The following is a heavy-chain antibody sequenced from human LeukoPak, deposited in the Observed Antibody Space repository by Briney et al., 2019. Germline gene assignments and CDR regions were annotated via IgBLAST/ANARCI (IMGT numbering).Heavy chain of an antibody. CDR1: GYTFTGYY. Sequence: GASVTVSCKASGYTFTGYYMHWVRQAPGQGLEWMGWINPNSGGTNYAQKFQGRVTMTRDTSISTAYMELSRLRSDDTAVYYCARSYCSSTSCQWFDPWGQGTLVTASS. J-gene: IGHJ5*02. D-gene: IGHD2-2*01. V-gene: IGHV1-2*02. CDR3: ARSYCSSTSCQWFDP. CDR2: INPNSGGT.